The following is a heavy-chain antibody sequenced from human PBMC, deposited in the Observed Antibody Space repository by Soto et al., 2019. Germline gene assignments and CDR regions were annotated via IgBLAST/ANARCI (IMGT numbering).Heavy chain of an antibody. CDR1: GDSVSSNTAA. Sequence: SQTLSLTCAIFGDSVSSNTAAWNWIRSSPSRGLEWLGRTYYRSNWRHDYAVSVRSRITVNPYTSKNHFSLPLTSVTPHATAVYYCSRGVAGSGLDLWGPGTLVTVSS. V-gene: IGHV6-1*01. D-gene: IGHD6-19*01. CDR3: SRGVAGSGLDL. J-gene: IGHJ5*02. CDR2: TYYRSNWRH.